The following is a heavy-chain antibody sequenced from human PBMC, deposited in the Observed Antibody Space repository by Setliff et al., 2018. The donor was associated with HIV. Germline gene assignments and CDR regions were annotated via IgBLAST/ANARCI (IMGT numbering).Heavy chain of an antibody. CDR1: GYTFTDYY. J-gene: IGHJ4*02. Sequence: GASVKVSCKASGYTFTDYYMHWVQQAPGKGLEWMGRVDPEDGETIYAEKFQGRVTITADTSTDTVYMELSSLRSEDTAVYYCARGGVYYYDSSGWSMDYWGQGTLVTVSS. D-gene: IGHD3-22*01. V-gene: IGHV1-69-2*01. CDR3: ARGGVYYYDSSGWSMDY. CDR2: VDPEDGET.